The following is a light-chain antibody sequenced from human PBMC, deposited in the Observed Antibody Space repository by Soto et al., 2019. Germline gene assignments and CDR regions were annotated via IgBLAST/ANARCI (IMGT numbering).Light chain of an antibody. Sequence: DIQMTQSPSLPSSIGDRVTITCRAGHRLNGRLAWYRQRPGHAPDLLIYDVSTLETGVPSRFSGTGSETEFTLTISGLQPDDFATYYCQQYNYYSTFGPGTTVEIK. CDR2: DVS. CDR1: HRLNGR. CDR3: QQYNYYST. J-gene: IGKJ1*01. V-gene: IGKV1-5*01.